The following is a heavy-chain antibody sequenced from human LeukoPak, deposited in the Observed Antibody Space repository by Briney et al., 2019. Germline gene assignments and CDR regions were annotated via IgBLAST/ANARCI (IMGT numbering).Heavy chain of an antibody. V-gene: IGHV3-30*03. J-gene: IGHJ4*02. CDR2: ISYDGSNK. CDR3: ARAVATISDY. CDR1: GFTFSSYA. Sequence: GGSLRLSCAASGFTFSSYAMSWVRQAPGKGLEWVAVISYDGSNKYYADSVKGRFTISRDNSKNTLYLQMNSLRAEDTAVYYCARAVATISDYWGQGTLVTVSS. D-gene: IGHD5-12*01.